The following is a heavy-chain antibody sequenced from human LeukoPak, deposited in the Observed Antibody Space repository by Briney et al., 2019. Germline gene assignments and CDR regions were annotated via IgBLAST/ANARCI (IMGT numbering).Heavy chain of an antibody. CDR3: ARPVEMATITDAFDI. V-gene: IGHV5-51*01. J-gene: IGHJ3*02. D-gene: IGHD5-24*01. CDR2: IYPGDSDT. Sequence: GESLKIPCKGSGYSFTSYWIGWVRQMPGKGLEWMGIIYPGDSDTRYSPSFQGQVTISADKSISTAYLQWSSLKASDTAMYYCARPVEMATITDAFDIWGQGTMVTVSS. CDR1: GYSFTSYW.